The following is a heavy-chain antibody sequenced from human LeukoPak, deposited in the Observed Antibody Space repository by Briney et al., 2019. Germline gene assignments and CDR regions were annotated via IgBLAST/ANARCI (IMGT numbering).Heavy chain of an antibody. J-gene: IGHJ5*02. V-gene: IGHV1-2*02. CDR1: GYTFTGYY. CDR2: INPNSGGT. Sequence: ASVKVSCKASGYTFTGYYMHWVRQAPGQGLEWMGWINPNSGGTNYAQKFQGRVTITADKSTSTAYMELSSLRSEDTAVYYCARDQHQLPHKGFDPWGQGTLVTVSS. D-gene: IGHD2-2*01. CDR3: ARDQHQLPHKGFDP.